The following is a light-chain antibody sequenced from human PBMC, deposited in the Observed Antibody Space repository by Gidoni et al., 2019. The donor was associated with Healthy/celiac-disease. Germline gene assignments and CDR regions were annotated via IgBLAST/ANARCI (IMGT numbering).Light chain of an antibody. J-gene: IGKJ2*01. V-gene: IGKV1-33*01. CDR2: DAS. Sequence: DIQMTQSPSSLSASVGDRVTITCQASQDISNYLNWYQQKPGKAPKLLIYDASNLETGVPSRFSGSGSGTDFTFTISSLQPEDIATYYCQQYDNLQYTFGQXTKLEIK. CDR1: QDISNY. CDR3: QQYDNLQYT.